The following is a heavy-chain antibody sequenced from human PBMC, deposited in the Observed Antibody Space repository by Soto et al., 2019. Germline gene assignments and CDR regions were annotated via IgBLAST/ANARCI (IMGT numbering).Heavy chain of an antibody. D-gene: IGHD2-2*01. Sequence: PSETLSLTCTVSGGSISGGGYYWSWIRQHPGKGLEWIGYIYYRGTAYYNPSLRSRVTISVDTSKNQSSLKLTSVIAADTAVYYCARDTHAEGVDVWGQGTTVTVS. J-gene: IGHJ6*02. CDR2: IYYRGTA. CDR3: ARDTHAEGVDV. V-gene: IGHV4-31*03. CDR1: GGSISGGGYY.